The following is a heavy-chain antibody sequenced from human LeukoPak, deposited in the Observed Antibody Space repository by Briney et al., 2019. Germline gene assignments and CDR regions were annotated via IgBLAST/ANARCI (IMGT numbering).Heavy chain of an antibody. Sequence: GASVKVSCKAPGYTFTSYYMHWVRQAPGQGLEWMGIINPSGGSTSYAQKFQGRVTMTRDTSTSTVYMELSSLRSEDTAVYYCARDTGIYDSSGYYKAYFQHWGQGTLVTVSS. V-gene: IGHV1-46*01. J-gene: IGHJ1*01. CDR1: GYTFTSYY. CDR3: ARDTGIYDSSGYYKAYFQH. D-gene: IGHD3-22*01. CDR2: INPSGGST.